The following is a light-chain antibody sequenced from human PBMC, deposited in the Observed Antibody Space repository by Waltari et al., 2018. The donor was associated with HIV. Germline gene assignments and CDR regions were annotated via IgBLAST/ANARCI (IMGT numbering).Light chain of an antibody. J-gene: IGLJ3*02. CDR3: AAWHDSLNGPV. CDR1: SSNIGSNH. Sequence: QSVVTQPPSVSGTPGQWVTISCSGSSSNIGSNHVTWYQHLPGTAPKLRIYNNSPRPSGVPDRFSGSNSGTPASLAISGLQSEDEADYFCAAWHDSLNGPVFGGGTKLPVL. CDR2: NNS. V-gene: IGLV1-44*01.